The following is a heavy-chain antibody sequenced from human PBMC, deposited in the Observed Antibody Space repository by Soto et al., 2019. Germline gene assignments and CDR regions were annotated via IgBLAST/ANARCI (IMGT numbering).Heavy chain of an antibody. CDR1: GGTFKNNG. CDR2: IIPVFGTT. V-gene: IGHV1-69*01. D-gene: IGHD5-12*01. CDR3: ARENGVAVATILYYLDY. Sequence: QVHLVQSGAEVKKAGSSVKVSCKAPGGTFKNNGISWVRQAPGQGLEWMGGIIPVFGTTNYAQKFQGRLTITADDFTSTVYMELRRLGYEDTAVYYCARENGVAVATILYYLDYWGPGTLVTVSS. J-gene: IGHJ4*02.